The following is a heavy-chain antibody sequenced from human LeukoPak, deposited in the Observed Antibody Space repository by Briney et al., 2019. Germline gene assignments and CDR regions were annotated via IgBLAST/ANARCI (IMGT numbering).Heavy chain of an antibody. CDR1: GFTFSSYG. Sequence: PGGSLRLSCAASGFTFSSYGMTWVRQAPGKGLEWVSTISSTGGTTYYADSVKGRFTISRDNSRNTLYLQMNSLRADDTALYYCAKDSRTYFGLFDYWGQGTLVTVSP. J-gene: IGHJ4*02. D-gene: IGHD1-26*01. CDR3: AKDSRTYFGLFDY. V-gene: IGHV3-23*01. CDR2: ISSTGGTT.